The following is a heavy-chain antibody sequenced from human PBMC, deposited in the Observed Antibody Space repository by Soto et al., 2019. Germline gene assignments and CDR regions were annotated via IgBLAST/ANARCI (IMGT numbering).Heavy chain of an antibody. D-gene: IGHD3-22*01. CDR1: GYTFTSYY. V-gene: IGHV1-46*01. Sequence: ASVKVSCKASGYTFTSYYMHWVRQAPGQGLEWMGIINPSGGSTSYAQKFQGRVTMTRDTSTSTVYMELSSLRSEDTAVYYCASLELYDSSGYYYQAGFDYWGQGTLVTVSS. J-gene: IGHJ4*02. CDR2: INPSGGST. CDR3: ASLELYDSSGYYYQAGFDY.